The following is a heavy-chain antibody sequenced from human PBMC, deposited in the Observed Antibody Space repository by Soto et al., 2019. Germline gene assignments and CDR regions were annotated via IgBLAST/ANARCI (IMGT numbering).Heavy chain of an antibody. V-gene: IGHV1-24*01. CDR2: FDPEDGET. Sequence: ASVKVSCKVSGYTLTELSMHWVRQAPGKGLEWMGGFDPEDGETIYAQKFQGRVTMTEDTSTDTAYMELSSLRSEDTAVYYCAITYCSSTSCYRKYGMDVWGQGTTVTLSS. CDR1: GYTLTELS. D-gene: IGHD2-2*01. J-gene: IGHJ6*02. CDR3: AITYCSSTSCYRKYGMDV.